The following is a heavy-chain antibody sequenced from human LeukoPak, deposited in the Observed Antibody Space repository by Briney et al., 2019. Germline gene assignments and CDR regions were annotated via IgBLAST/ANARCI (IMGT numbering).Heavy chain of an antibody. V-gene: IGHV4-61*02. CDR3: ASRLIYCSSTSCYV. CDR1: GGSISSGTYY. Sequence: SETLSLTCTVSGGSISSGTYYWTWIRQPAGKGLEWIGRIYSSGSTKYNPSLKSRVTMSVDTSKNQFFLKLSSVTAADTAVYYCASRLIYCSSTSCYVWGQGTLVTVSS. J-gene: IGHJ4*02. D-gene: IGHD2-2*01. CDR2: IYSSGST.